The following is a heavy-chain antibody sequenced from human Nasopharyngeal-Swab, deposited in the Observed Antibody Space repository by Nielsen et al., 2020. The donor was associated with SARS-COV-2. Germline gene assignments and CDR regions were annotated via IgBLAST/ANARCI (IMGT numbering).Heavy chain of an antibody. CDR3: ARDTGYCSGGSCYRLFDY. CDR2: ISSSSSTI. J-gene: IGHJ4*02. D-gene: IGHD2-15*01. Sequence: GESLKISCAASGFTFSSYSMNWVRQAPGKGLEWVSYISSSSSTIYYADSVKGRFTISRDNAKNSLYLQMNSLRAEDTAVYYCARDTGYCSGGSCYRLFDYWGQGTLVTVSS. CDR1: GFTFSSYS. V-gene: IGHV3-48*01.